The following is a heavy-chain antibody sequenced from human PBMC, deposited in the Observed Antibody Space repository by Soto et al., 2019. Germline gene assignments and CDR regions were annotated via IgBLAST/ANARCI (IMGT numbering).Heavy chain of an antibody. CDR1: GYTFTSYG. D-gene: IGHD3-22*01. CDR2: INIYGGGT. CDR3: ARALYYYDNSGLAF. V-gene: IGHV1-18*01. J-gene: IGHJ4*02. Sequence: QIHLEQSGPEVKKPGASVKVSCKASGYTFTSYGSNWVRLAPGQGLEWMGWINIYGGGTNYAQKYQDRVTMTRDTSTNTVYLEMRSLTSDDTAIYYCARALYYYDNSGLAFWGQGTLVTVSS.